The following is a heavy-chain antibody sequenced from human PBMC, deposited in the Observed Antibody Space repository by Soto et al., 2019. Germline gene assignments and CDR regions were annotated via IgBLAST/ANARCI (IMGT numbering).Heavy chain of an antibody. D-gene: IGHD1-26*01. CDR2: IYWDDDK. Sequence: QITLKESGPTLVKPTQTLTLTCTFSGFSLSTSGVGVGWIRQPPGKALEWLALIYWDDDKRYSPSLKSRLTITKDNSKQQVVLTMTNMDPVDTATYCCAHRPVGAAFFDYWGQGTLVTVSS. V-gene: IGHV2-5*02. J-gene: IGHJ4*02. CDR3: AHRPVGAAFFDY. CDR1: GFSLSTSGVG.